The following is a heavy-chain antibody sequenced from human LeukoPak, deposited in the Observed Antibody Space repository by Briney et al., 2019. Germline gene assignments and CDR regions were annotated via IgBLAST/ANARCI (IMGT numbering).Heavy chain of an antibody. CDR1: GFTFSSYS. CDR2: ISSSSSYI. J-gene: IGHJ3*02. V-gene: IGHV3-21*01. D-gene: IGHD6-6*01. Sequence: KPGGSLRLSCAASGFTFSSYSMNWVRQAPGKGLEWVSSISSSSSYIYYADLGKGRFTISRAKAKNSLYLQMNSLRAEDTAVYYCARTGNSSSQDAFDIWGQGTMVTVSS. CDR3: ARTGNSSSQDAFDI.